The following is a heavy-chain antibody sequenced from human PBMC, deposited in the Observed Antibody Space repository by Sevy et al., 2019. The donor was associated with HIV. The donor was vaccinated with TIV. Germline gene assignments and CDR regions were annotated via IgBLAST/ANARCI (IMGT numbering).Heavy chain of an antibody. V-gene: IGHV3-23*01. CDR2: LSDGDGTIT. Sequence: GGSLRLSCAASGFNFSTYAMNWVRQAPGKGLEWVSVLSDGDGTITFYSDSVRGRFTISRDNAKNTVHLQMNSLRAEDTAIYYCGRQIASATTNWGQGTLVTVSS. J-gene: IGHJ4*02. CDR3: GRQIASATTN. D-gene: IGHD6-13*01. CDR1: GFNFSTYA.